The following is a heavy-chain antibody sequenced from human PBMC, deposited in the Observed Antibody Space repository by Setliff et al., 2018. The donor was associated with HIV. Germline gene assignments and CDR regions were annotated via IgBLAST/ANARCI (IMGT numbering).Heavy chain of an antibody. D-gene: IGHD2-21*02. V-gene: IGHV4-39*01. CDR1: GGSINSNNYY. CDR3: ASRGIVVVTMSMPDEFFVH. J-gene: IGHJ1*01. Sequence: SETLSLTCSVSGGSINSNNYYWGWIRQAPGKGLEWIGSIYYSGTTYYNPSLRGRVTISVDRSRNQFSLTLNSVTAADTATYYCASRGIVVVTMSMPDEFFVHWGHGTLVTVSS. CDR2: IYYSGTT.